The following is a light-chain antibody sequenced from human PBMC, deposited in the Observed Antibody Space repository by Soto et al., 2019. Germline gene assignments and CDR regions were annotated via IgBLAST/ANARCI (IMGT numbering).Light chain of an antibody. CDR2: DVS. V-gene: IGLV2-14*03. CDR3: SAHASRSTLI. Sequence: QSVLTQPASVSGSPGQSTTISCTGTSSDVGAYNHISWYQQHPGKAPKLMIYDVSNRPSGVSNRFSGFKSGNTASLTISGLQAEDEADYYCSAHASRSTLIFGGGTKVNVL. J-gene: IGLJ2*01. CDR1: SSDVGAYNH.